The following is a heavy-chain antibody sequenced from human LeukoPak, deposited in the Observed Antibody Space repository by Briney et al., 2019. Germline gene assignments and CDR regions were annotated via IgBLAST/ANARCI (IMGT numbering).Heavy chain of an antibody. J-gene: IGHJ4*02. Sequence: ASVKVPCKASGYTFTSYYMHWVRQAPGQGLEWMGIINPSGGSTSYAQKFQGRVTMTRDTSTSTVYMELSSLRSEDTAVYYCAREGVTVRYLDYWGQGTLVTVSS. CDR1: GYTFTSYY. CDR3: AREGVTVRYLDY. D-gene: IGHD4-11*01. CDR2: INPSGGST. V-gene: IGHV1-46*01.